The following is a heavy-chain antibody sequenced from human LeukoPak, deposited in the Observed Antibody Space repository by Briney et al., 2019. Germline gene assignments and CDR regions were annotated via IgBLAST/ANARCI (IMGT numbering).Heavy chain of an antibody. CDR1: GFTFSRYA. V-gene: IGHV3-30-3*01. J-gene: IGHJ4*02. CDR2: ISYDGSNK. Sequence: GGSLRLSRAASGFTFSRYAIHWVRQAPGKGLEWVAVISYDGSNKYFADSVKGRFTISRDNSKNTPYLQMNSLRAEDTAVYYCARGSGWGVWYFDYWGQGTLVTVSS. CDR3: ARGSGWGVWYFDY. D-gene: IGHD6-19*01.